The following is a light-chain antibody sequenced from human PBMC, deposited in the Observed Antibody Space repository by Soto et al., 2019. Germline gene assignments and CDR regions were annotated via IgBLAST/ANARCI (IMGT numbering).Light chain of an antibody. V-gene: IGLV2-14*01. J-gene: IGLJ1*01. CDR1: STDVGDSNH. CDR2: EVS. CDR3: NSQTTSGIRV. Sequence: QSALTQPASVSGSPGQSITISCTGTSTDVGDSNHVSWYQHHPGKAPKLIIYEVSYRPSGVSNRFSGSKSAYTASLTISGLQAEDEADYYCNSQTTSGIRVFGTGTKLTVI.